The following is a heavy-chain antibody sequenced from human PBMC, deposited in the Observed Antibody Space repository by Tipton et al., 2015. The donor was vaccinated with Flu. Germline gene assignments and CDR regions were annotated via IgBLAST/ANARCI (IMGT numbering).Heavy chain of an antibody. J-gene: IGHJ4*02. CDR2: IYSTGNT. CDR1: AGSISTYF. V-gene: IGHV4-4*07. Sequence: TLSLTCTVSAGSISTYFWSWIRQPAGKGLEWIGRIYSTGNTNYNPSLNSRVTMSVDTSKNQFSLKLSSVTAADMAVYYCARVSRSGTSHAGYFDYWGQGTLVTVSS. CDR3: ARVSRSGTSHAGYFDY. D-gene: IGHD1-7*01.